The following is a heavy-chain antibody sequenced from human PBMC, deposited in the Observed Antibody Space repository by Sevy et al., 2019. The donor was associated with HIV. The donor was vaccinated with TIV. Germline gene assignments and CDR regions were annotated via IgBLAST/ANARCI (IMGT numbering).Heavy chain of an antibody. J-gene: IGHJ3*02. Sequence: ASVKVSCKASGYTFTSYYIHWVRQAPGQGLEWMGIINPSGGSTSYAQKVQGRVTMTRDTATSKVYMDLRSLRSEDKDVYYCSSDHTVIGSSWYYSFDIWGQGTMVTVSS. D-gene: IGHD6-13*01. V-gene: IGHV1-46*01. CDR1: GYTFTSYY. CDR2: INPSGGST. CDR3: SSDHTVIGSSWYYSFDI.